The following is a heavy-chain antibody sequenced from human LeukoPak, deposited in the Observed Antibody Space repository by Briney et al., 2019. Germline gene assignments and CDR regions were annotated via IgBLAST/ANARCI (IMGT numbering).Heavy chain of an antibody. V-gene: IGHV4-59*01. CDR1: GGSISSYY. CDR2: IYYSGST. J-gene: IGHJ6*02. Sequence: SETLSLTCTVSGGSISSYYWSWIRQPPGKGLEWIGYIYYSGSTNYNPSLKSRVTISVDTSKDQFSLKLSSVTAADTAVYYCARENYGMDVWGQGTTVTVSS. CDR3: ARENYGMDV.